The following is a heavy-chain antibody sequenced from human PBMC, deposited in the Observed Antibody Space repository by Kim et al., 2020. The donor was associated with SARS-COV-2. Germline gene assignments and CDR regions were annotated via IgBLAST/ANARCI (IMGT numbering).Heavy chain of an antibody. D-gene: IGHD2-15*01. CDR2: ISAATDET. Sequence: ASVKVSCKTSGYIFTNNGIQWVRQAPGQRPEWVGWISAATDETTYSQQFQGRVTITRDTSASTGYMELTSLTSEDTAVYYCARHGNGMDVWGQGTTVTVSS. V-gene: IGHV1-3*01. CDR1: GYIFTNNG. CDR3: ARHGNGMDV. J-gene: IGHJ6*02.